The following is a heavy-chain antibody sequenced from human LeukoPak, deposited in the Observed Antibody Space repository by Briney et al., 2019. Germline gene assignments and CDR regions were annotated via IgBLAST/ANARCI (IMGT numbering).Heavy chain of an antibody. D-gene: IGHD3-9*01. V-gene: IGHV3-53*01. J-gene: IGHJ4*02. Sequence: GGSLRLSCAASGFSVSSSYMSWVRQGPGKGLEWVSIIYKDGSTYYTDSVKGRFTVSRDNPKNTVYLQMNSLRAEDTAVYYCARDQSYYDILTGHGDYWGQGTLVTVSS. CDR2: IYKDGST. CDR1: GFSVSSSY. CDR3: ARDQSYYDILTGHGDY.